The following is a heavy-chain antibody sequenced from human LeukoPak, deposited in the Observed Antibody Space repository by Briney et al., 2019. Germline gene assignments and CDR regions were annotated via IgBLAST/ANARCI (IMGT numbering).Heavy chain of an antibody. D-gene: IGHD6-6*01. CDR2: IYTSGST. J-gene: IGHJ4*02. V-gene: IGHV4-61*02. CDR1: GGSISSGSYY. Sequence: PSETLSLTCTVSGGSISSGSYYWSWIRQPAGKGLEWIGRIYTSGSTNYNPSLKSRVTISVDTSKNQFSLKLSSVTAADTAVYYCARGRAPVPYSSSSNPFFDYWGQGTLVTVSS. CDR3: ARGRAPVPYSSSSNPFFDY.